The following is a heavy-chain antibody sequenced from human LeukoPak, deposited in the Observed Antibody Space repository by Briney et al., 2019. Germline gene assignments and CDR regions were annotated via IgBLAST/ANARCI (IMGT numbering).Heavy chain of an antibody. CDR1: GGSISGYY. CDR2: INHSGST. D-gene: IGHD6-19*01. Sequence: SETLSLTCAVYGGSISGYYWSWIRQPPGKGLEWIGEINHSGSTNYNPSLKSRVTISVDTSKNQFSLKLSSVTAADTAVYYCARSSGWPDYWGQGTLVTVSS. CDR3: ARSSGWPDY. V-gene: IGHV4-34*01. J-gene: IGHJ4*02.